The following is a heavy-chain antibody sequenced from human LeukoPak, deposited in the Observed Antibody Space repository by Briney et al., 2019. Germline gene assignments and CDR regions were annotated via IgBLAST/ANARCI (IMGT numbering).Heavy chain of an antibody. J-gene: IGHJ4*02. CDR1: GFTFSSYW. CDR3: ARDVRVRDIVVVPAAIPNY. Sequence: PGGSLRLSCAASGFTFSSYWMSWVRQAPGKGLEWVANIKQDGSEEYYVDSVKGRFTISRDNAKNSLYLQMNSLRAEDTAVYYCARDVRVRDIVVVPAAIPNYWGQGTLVTVSS. CDR2: IKQDGSEE. V-gene: IGHV3-7*01. D-gene: IGHD2-2*01.